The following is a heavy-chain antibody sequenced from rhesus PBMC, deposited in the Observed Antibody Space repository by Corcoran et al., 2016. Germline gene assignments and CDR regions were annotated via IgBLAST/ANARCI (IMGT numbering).Heavy chain of an antibody. CDR1: GFSLSTSGMG. D-gene: IGHD2-8*01. Sequence: QVTLKESGPALVKPTQTLTLTCTFSGFSLSTSGMGVGWIRQPPGKALEWLAHIYWDDEKYYSTSLKSRLTSSKDTSKNQVVLTMTNMDPVDTATDYCARSRGAYCSGGVCYADAFDFWGQGLRVTVSS. CDR3: ARSRGAYCSGGVCYADAFDF. J-gene: IGHJ3*01. V-gene: IGHV2-174*01. CDR2: IYWDDEK.